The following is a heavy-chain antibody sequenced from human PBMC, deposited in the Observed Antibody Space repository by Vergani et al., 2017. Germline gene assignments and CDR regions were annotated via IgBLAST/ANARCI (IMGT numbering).Heavy chain of an antibody. J-gene: IGHJ4*02. CDR2: ISGSGGFT. V-gene: IGHV3-23*04. D-gene: IGHD3-22*01. Sequence: EVQLVESGGGLEQPGRSLRLSCRASGFTFTDYGISWVRQAPGEGLEWVSGISGSGGFTYYADSVKGRFTISRDNSKNTMFLQMNNLRAEDTAVYYCAKDNVPGYYDSSGYCDYWGQGTLVTVSS. CDR1: GFTFTDYG. CDR3: AKDNVPGYYDSSGYCDY.